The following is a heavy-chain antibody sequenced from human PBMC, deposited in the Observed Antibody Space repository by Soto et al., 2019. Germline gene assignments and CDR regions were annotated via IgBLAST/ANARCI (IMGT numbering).Heavy chain of an antibody. CDR2: ITGSDRST. J-gene: IGHJ5*02. Sequence: VGSLRLSCAASGFTFSSYAMTWVRQAPGKGLEWVSSITGSDRSTYYADSVKGRFIVSRDNSKNTLYLQMNSLREDDTAIYYCAKSRWELLAWGQGTLVTVSS. V-gene: IGHV3-23*01. CDR3: AKSRWELLA. D-gene: IGHD1-26*01. CDR1: GFTFSSYA.